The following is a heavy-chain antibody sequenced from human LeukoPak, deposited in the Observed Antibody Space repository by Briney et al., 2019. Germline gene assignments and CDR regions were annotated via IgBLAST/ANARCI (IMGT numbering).Heavy chain of an antibody. CDR2: IYYSGST. J-gene: IGHJ1*01. CDR1: GGSISSSSYY. Sequence: SETLSLTCTVSGGSISSSSYYWGWIRQPPGKGLEWIGNIYYSGSTYYNPSLKSRVTTSVDTSKNQFSLKLSSVTAADTAVYYCARVSCGGDCYQAEYFQHWGQGTLVTVSS. V-gene: IGHV4-39*07. D-gene: IGHD2-21*02. CDR3: ARVSCGGDCYQAEYFQH.